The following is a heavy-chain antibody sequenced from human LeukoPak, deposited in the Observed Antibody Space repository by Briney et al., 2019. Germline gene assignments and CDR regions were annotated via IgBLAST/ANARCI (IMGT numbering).Heavy chain of an antibody. CDR2: INHSGST. V-gene: IGHV4-34*01. J-gene: IGHJ4*02. Sequence: SETLSLTCAVYGGSFSGYYWSWIRQPPGKGLEWIGEINHSGSTNYNPSLKSRVTISVDTSKNQFSLKLSSVTAADTAVYYCARGKYYDYVWGSYRHGYFDYWGQGTLVTVSS. D-gene: IGHD3-16*02. CDR3: ARGKYYDYVWGSYRHGYFDY. CDR1: GGSFSGYY.